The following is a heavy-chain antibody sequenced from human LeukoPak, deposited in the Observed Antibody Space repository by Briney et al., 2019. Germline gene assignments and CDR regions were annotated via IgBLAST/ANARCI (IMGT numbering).Heavy chain of an antibody. CDR3: ARVMAVRGWDRDGAFDI. Sequence: ASVKVSCKASGYTFTGYYMHWVRQAPGQGLEWMGWISAYNGNTNYAQKLQGRVTMTTDTSTSTAYMELRSLRSDDTAVYYCARVMAVRGWDRDGAFDIWGQGTMVTVSS. D-gene: IGHD6-19*01. CDR1: GYTFTGYY. V-gene: IGHV1-18*04. J-gene: IGHJ3*02. CDR2: ISAYNGNT.